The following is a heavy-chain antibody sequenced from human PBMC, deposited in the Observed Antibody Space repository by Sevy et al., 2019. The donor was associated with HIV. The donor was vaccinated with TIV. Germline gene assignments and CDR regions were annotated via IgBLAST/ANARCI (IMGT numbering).Heavy chain of an antibody. V-gene: IGHV4-39*01. D-gene: IGHD4-17*01. CDR2: VYHRGST. Sequence: SETLSLTCIVSGDSISNSNYYWGWIRQPPGKGLEWIGSVYHRGSTFYSPSLKSRLTISVDTSKNQFSLKLSSVTAADTAIYYCARRSTGVGEVGDLGQGTLVTVSS. CDR1: GDSISNSNYY. J-gene: IGHJ4*02. CDR3: ARRSTGVGEVGD.